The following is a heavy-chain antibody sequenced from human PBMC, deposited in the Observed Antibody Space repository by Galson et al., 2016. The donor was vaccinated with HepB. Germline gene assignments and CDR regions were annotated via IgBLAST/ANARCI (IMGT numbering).Heavy chain of an antibody. CDR2: IISIFGTA. J-gene: IGHJ4*02. D-gene: IGHD6-13*01. CDR1: GGTFSSYA. Sequence: SVKVSCKASGGTFSSYAISWVRQAPGQGLEWMGGIISIFGTANYAQKFQGRVTITADESTSTAYMELSSLRSEDTAVYYCARGVYGSSWYPGRFDYWGQGTLVTVS. CDR3: ARGVYGSSWYPGRFDY. V-gene: IGHV1-69*13.